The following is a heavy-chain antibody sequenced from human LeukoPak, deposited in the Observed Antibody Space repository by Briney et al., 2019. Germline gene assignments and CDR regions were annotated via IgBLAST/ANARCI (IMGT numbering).Heavy chain of an antibody. CDR2: ISGSGGST. Sequence: GGSLRLSCAASGFTFSSYAMSWVRQAPGKGLEWVSAISGSGGSTYYADSVKGRFTISRDNAKNSLYLQMNSLRAEDTALYYCAKDIAAVGYYFDYWGQGTLVTVSS. CDR1: GFTFSSYA. V-gene: IGHV3-23*01. CDR3: AKDIAAVGYYFDY. J-gene: IGHJ4*02. D-gene: IGHD1-26*01.